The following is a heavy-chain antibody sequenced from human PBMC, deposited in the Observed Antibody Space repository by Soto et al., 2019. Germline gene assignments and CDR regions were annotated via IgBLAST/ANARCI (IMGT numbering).Heavy chain of an antibody. Sequence: QVQLVQSGGGVIQPGKSLRLSCAASGITFTTYGMHWVRQTPGKGLEWVAIVSYDGSHKYYADSVKGRFTISRDASKNPLYLQMTSLGVEDPAVYYCAKEMYPRTVLDSSSPWGDYWGQGTLVTVSS. CDR3: AKEMYPRTVLDSSSPWGDY. CDR1: GITFTTYG. J-gene: IGHJ4*02. D-gene: IGHD6-6*01. CDR2: VSYDGSHK. V-gene: IGHV3-30*18.